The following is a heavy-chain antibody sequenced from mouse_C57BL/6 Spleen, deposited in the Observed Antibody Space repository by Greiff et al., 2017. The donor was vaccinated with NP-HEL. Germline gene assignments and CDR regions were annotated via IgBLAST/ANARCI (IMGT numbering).Heavy chain of an antibody. Sequence: ESGPGLVKPSQSLSLTCSVTGYSITSGYYWNWIRQFPGNKLEWMGYISYDGSNNYNPSLKNRISITRDTSKNQFFLKLNSVTTEDTATYYCARGDYYGSSSYAMDYWGQGTSVTVSS. D-gene: IGHD1-1*01. CDR2: ISYDGSN. CDR1: GYSITSGYY. V-gene: IGHV3-6*01. J-gene: IGHJ4*01. CDR3: ARGDYYGSSSYAMDY.